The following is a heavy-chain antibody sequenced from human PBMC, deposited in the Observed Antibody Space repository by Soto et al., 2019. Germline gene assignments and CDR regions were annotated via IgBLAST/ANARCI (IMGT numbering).Heavy chain of an antibody. J-gene: IGHJ5*02. Sequence: ASVKVSCKASGYTFTSYAMHWVRQAPGQRLEWMGWINAGNGNTKYSQKFQGRVTITRDTSASPAYMELSSLRSEDTAVYYCARDEVDDILTGYNWFDPWGQGTLVTVSS. CDR1: GYTFTSYA. V-gene: IGHV1-3*01. D-gene: IGHD3-9*01. CDR3: ARDEVDDILTGYNWFDP. CDR2: INAGNGNT.